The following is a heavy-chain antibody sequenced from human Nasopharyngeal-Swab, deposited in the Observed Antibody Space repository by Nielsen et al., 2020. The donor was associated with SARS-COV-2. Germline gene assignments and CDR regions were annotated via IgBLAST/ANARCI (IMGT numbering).Heavy chain of an antibody. CDR2: VSHTGST. CDR3: ARGRATPSLDY. J-gene: IGHJ4*02. Sequence: SETLSLTCGVYGRSLNDYYWTWIRQPPGKGLEWIGEVSHTGSTTYNPSLVSRVTISLDTSKNQFSLKLASMTAADTALYYCARGRATPSLDYWGQGTLATVSS. V-gene: IGHV4-34*01. CDR1: GRSLNDYY.